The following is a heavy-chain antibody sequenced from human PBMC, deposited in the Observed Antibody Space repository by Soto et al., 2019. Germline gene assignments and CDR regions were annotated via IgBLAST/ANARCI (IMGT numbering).Heavy chain of an antibody. CDR3: ARLWAGALDI. D-gene: IGHD1-26*01. V-gene: IGHV4-39*01. CDR2: IYYSGST. CDR1: GGSISSSIYY. Sequence: QLQLQESGPGLVKHSETLSLTCTVSGGSISSSIYYWGWMRQPPGKGLEWIGSIYYSGSTYYNPSLKSRVTISVDTSKTQFSLKLSSVTAADTAVYYCARLWAGALDIGGQGTMVTVSS. J-gene: IGHJ3*02.